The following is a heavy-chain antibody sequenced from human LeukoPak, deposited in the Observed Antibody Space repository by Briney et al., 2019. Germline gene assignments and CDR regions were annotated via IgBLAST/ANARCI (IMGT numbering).Heavy chain of an antibody. D-gene: IGHD2-2*01. J-gene: IGHJ4*02. CDR2: IRSNTYGGTT. V-gene: IGHV3-49*04. CDR3: TRAPRYCSSTSCSPPVDS. CDR1: GVTFGDYA. Sequence: TGGSLRLSCSSSGVTFGDYAISWVRQAPGKGLEWVGFIRSNTYGGTTEYAASLKGRLTISRDDSKSVAYLQMNSLKTEDTAVYYCTRAPRYCSSTSCSPPVDSWGQGALVTVSS.